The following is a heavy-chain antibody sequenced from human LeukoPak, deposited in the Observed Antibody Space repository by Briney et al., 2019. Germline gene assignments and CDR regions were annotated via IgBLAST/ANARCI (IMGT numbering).Heavy chain of an antibody. CDR3: TSEAYYFDY. CDR2: TYYSGST. CDR1: GGSISSSSYY. J-gene: IGHJ4*02. V-gene: IGHV4-39*01. Sequence: PSETLSLTCTVSGGSISSSSYYWGWIRQPPGKGLEWIGSTYYSGSTYYNPSLKSRVTISVDTSKNQFSLKLSSVTAADTAVYYCTSEAYYFDYWGQGTLVTVSS.